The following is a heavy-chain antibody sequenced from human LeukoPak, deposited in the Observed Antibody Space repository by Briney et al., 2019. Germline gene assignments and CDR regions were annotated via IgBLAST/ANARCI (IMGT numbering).Heavy chain of an antibody. CDR3: ARGQERLGELSLLY. Sequence: ASVKVSCKASGYTFTSYDINWGRQATGQGLEWMGWMNPNSGNTGYAQKFQGRVTMTRKTSISKAYMELSSLRSEDTAVYYCARGQERLGELSLLYWGQGTLVTVSS. V-gene: IGHV1-8*01. CDR2: MNPNSGNT. CDR1: GYTFTSYD. D-gene: IGHD3-16*02. J-gene: IGHJ4*02.